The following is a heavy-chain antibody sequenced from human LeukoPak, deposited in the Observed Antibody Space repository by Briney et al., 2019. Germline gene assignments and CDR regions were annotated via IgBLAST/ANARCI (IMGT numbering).Heavy chain of an antibody. V-gene: IGHV4-59*01. Sequence: SETLSLTCTVSGGSISSYYWSWIRQPPGKGLEWIGYIYYSGSTNYNPSLKSRVTISVDTSKNQFSLKLSSVTAADTAVYYCARGDYDFWSGYYYYYYYGMDVWGQGTTVTVSS. CDR1: GGSISSYY. J-gene: IGHJ6*02. CDR2: IYYSGST. D-gene: IGHD3-3*01. CDR3: ARGDYDFWSGYYYYYYYGMDV.